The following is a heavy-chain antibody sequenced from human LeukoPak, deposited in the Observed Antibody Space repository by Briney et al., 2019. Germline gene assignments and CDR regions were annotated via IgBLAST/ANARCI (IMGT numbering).Heavy chain of an antibody. V-gene: IGHV3-7*01. CDR1: GFTFSSYW. J-gene: IGHJ6*03. D-gene: IGHD5-18*01. CDR2: IKQDGSEK. Sequence: GGSLRLSCAASGFTFSSYWMSWVRQAPGKGLEWVANIKQDGSEKYYVDSVKGRFTISRDNAKNSLYLQMNSLRAEDTAVYYCARGIRGGYSYLSGYYHYMDVWGKGTTVTISS. CDR3: ARGIRGGYSYLSGYYHYMDV.